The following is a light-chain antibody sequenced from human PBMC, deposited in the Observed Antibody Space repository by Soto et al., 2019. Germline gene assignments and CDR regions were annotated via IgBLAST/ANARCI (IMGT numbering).Light chain of an antibody. CDR2: GAS. CDR3: QQYNSWPPYT. CDR1: QSVSSN. J-gene: IGKJ2*01. Sequence: EIVMTQSPATLSVSPGEGATLSCRASQSVSSNLAWYQQKSGQAPRLLIYGASTRATGIPARFSGSGSGTECTLTISNLQSADFAVCYCQQYNSWPPYTFGQGTKLEIK. V-gene: IGKV3-15*01.